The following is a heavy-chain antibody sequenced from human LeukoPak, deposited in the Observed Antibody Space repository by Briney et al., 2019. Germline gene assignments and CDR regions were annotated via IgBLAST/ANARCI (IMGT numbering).Heavy chain of an antibody. CDR2: IYYSGST. V-gene: IGHV4-59*01. Sequence: RASETLSLTCTVSGGSISSYYWSWIRQPPGKGLEWIGYIYYSGSTNYNPSLKSRVTISVDTSKNQFSLKLSSVTAADTAVYYCARDRGPISSSRPSWFDPWGQGTLVTVSS. D-gene: IGHD6-13*01. CDR1: GGSISSYY. CDR3: ARDRGPISSSRPSWFDP. J-gene: IGHJ5*02.